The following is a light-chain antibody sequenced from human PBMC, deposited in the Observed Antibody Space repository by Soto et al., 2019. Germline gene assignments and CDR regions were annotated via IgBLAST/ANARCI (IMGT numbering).Light chain of an antibody. V-gene: IGKV1-39*01. CDR3: QSSYNIPYT. CDR2: AAS. CDR1: QTMGSY. J-gene: IGKJ2*01. Sequence: DIQMTQSPSSLSASVGDRVTITCRASQTMGSYLNWYQQKPGKAPNLLIYAASSLQSGVPSRFSGSGSGTDFTLTISILQPEDFATYYCQSSYNIPYTFGQGTKLEIK.